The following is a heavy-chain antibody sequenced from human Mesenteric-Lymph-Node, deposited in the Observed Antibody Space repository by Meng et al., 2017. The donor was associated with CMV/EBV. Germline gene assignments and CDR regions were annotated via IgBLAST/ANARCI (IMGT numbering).Heavy chain of an antibody. CDR1: GFTFSSYA. D-gene: IGHD2-15*01. J-gene: IGHJ4*02. CDR3: ARGVGEK. Sequence: GESLKISCAASGFTFSSYAMHWVRQAPGKGLEWVGIIQYGGSNKYYADSVKGRFTISRDNAKNTLYLQMNSLRAEDTAVYYCARGVGEKWGQGTLVTVSS. CDR2: IQYGGSNK. V-gene: IGHV3-33*05.